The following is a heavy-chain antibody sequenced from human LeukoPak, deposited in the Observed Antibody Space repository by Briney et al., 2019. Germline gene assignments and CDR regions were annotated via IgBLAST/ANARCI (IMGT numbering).Heavy chain of an antibody. J-gene: IGHJ3*02. D-gene: IGHD6-13*01. CDR3: ARDLYSSRTNDAFVI. Sequence: SETLSLTCTVSGGSFSSSDYYWGWIRQPPGKGLEWIGRVRSFSYSGSSYYNPFLKSRVTISLDTSKNQFSLKLSSVTAADTAVYYCARDLYSSRTNDAFVIWGQGTIVTVSS. CDR2: FSYSGSS. V-gene: IGHV4-39*07. CDR1: GGSFSSSDYY.